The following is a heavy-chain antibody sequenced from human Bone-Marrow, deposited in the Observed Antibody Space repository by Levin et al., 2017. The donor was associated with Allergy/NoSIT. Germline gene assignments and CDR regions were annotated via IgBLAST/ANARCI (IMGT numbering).Heavy chain of an antibody. CDR2: TYFRSKWFS. CDR1: GDRVSSNSAA. J-gene: IGHJ6*02. CDR3: IREVLYGVVYYGMDV. V-gene: IGHV6-1*01. Sequence: LRLSCAISGDRVSSNSAAWNWIRQSPSRGLEWLGRTYFRSKWFSDYAESVRGRVTFKADTSRNSFSLHLDSVTPEDTAVYYCIREVLYGVVYYGMDVWGQGTRVTVSS. D-gene: IGHD3-3*01.